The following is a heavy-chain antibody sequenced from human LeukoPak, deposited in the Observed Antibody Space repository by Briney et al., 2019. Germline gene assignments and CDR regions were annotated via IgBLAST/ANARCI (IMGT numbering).Heavy chain of an antibody. Sequence: GGSLRLSCAASGFTFSSYAMHWVRQAPGKGLEWVAVISYDGSNKYYADSVKGRFTISRDNSKNTLYLQMNSLRAEDTALYYCAKRTKSGWSTDAFDIWGQGTKVTVSS. CDR1: GFTFSSYA. CDR3: AKRTKSGWSTDAFDI. J-gene: IGHJ3*02. V-gene: IGHV3-30*07. CDR2: ISYDGSNK. D-gene: IGHD6-19*01.